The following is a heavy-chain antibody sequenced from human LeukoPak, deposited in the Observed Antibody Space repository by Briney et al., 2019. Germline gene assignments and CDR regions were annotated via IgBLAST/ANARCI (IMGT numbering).Heavy chain of an antibody. J-gene: IGHJ4*02. V-gene: IGHV3-33*06. D-gene: IGHD5-12*01. CDR3: AKDQYSAEGASDY. CDR2: IWYDGSNK. Sequence: PGGSLRLSCAASGFTFSSYGMHWVRQAPGKGLEWVAVIWYDGSNKYYADSVKGRFTISRDNSKNTLYLQMNSLRAEDTAVYYCAKDQYSAEGASDYWGQGTLVTVSS. CDR1: GFTFSSYG.